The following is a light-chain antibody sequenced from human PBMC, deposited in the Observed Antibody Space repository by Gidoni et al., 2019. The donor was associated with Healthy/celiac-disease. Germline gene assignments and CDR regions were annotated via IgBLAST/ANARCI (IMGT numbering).Light chain of an antibody. V-gene: IGKV1-9*01. CDR2: AAS. Sequence: DIQLTQSPSFLSASVGDRVTITCWASQGISSYLAWYQQKPGKAPKLLIYAASTLQSGVPSRFSGSGSGTEFTLTISSLQPEDFATYYCQQLNSYPPMYTFXXXTKLEIK. CDR3: QQLNSYPPMYT. J-gene: IGKJ2*01. CDR1: QGISSY.